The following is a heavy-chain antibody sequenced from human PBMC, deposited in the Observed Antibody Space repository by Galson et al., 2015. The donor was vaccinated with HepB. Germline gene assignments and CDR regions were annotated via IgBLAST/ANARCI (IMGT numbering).Heavy chain of an antibody. CDR1: GGSISSSNW. Sequence: LSLTCAVSGGSISSSNWWSWVRQPPGKGLEWIGEIYHSGSTNYNPSLKSRVTISVDKSKNQFSLKLSSVTAADTAVYYCARGLVEMATIQAFDIWGQGTMVTVSS. CDR3: ARGLVEMATIQAFDI. V-gene: IGHV4-4*02. CDR2: IYHSGST. J-gene: IGHJ3*02. D-gene: IGHD5-24*01.